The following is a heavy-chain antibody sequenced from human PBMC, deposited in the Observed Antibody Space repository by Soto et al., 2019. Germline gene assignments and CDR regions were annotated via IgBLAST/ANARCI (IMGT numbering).Heavy chain of an antibody. CDR1: GFILSDFA. CDR3: AKPGCNGGSCFSWFDP. J-gene: IGHJ5*02. D-gene: IGHD2-15*01. V-gene: IGHV3-30*04. Sequence: QVQLVESGGGVVQPGGSLRLSCAASGFILSDFAMHWVRQAPGRGLEWVAVILKDGKSKYYADSVRGRFTISSDTSKDTIFLQLTSLRLDVSAVYYCAKPGCNGGSCFSWFDPWGQGTPVIVSS. CDR2: ILKDGKSK.